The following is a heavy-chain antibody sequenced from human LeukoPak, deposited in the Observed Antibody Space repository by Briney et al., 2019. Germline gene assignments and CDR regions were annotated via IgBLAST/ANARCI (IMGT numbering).Heavy chain of an antibody. CDR3: ARSSSADFDY. CDR2: IKQDGSEE. J-gene: IGHJ4*02. Sequence: GGSLRLSCATSGFTFSSHWMSWVRQAPGKGLEWVANIKQDGSEEYYVDSVKGRFTISRDNAKNSLYLQMNSLRVEDTAVYYCARSSSADFDYWGQGTLVTVSS. CDR1: GFTFSSHW. V-gene: IGHV3-7*01. D-gene: IGHD3-10*01.